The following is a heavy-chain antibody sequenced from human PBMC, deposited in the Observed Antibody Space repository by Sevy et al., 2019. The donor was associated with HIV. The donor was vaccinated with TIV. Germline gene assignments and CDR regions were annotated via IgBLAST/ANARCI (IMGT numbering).Heavy chain of an antibody. CDR3: VKEGRDDFNPYLDF. CDR1: GFTFGGYM. D-gene: IGHD3-10*01. Sequence: GGSLRLSCAGSGFTFGGYMMNWVRQAPGRGLEWVARVSRNGGTPEYGDSAKGRFTISRDNSKNTVYLQLKELRAEDTALYYYVKEGRDDFNPYLDFWGQGILVTASS. J-gene: IGHJ4*02. CDR2: VSRNGGTP. V-gene: IGHV3-23*01.